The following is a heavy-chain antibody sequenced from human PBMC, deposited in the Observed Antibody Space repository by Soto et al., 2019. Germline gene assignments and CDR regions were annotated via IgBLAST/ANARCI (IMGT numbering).Heavy chain of an antibody. CDR1: GGTFSSYA. CDR3: AREYCSGGSCYSTFDY. CDR2: IIPIFGTA. D-gene: IGHD2-15*01. V-gene: IGHV1-69*01. J-gene: IGHJ4*02. Sequence: QVQLVQSGAEVKKPGSSVKVSCKASGGTFSSYAISWVRQAPGQGLEWMGGIIPIFGTANYAQKFQGRVMITADESTSTAYTELSSLRSEDTAVYYCAREYCSGGSCYSTFDYWGQGTLVTVSS.